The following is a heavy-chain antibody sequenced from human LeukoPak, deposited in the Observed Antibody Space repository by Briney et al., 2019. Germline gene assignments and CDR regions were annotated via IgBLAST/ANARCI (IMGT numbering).Heavy chain of an antibody. V-gene: IGHV3-48*04. Sequence: GGSLRLSCAASGFTFSRHSINWVRQAPGKGLEWVSSISRSGSTKYYADSVKGRFTISRDNAKNSLYLQMNSLRAEDTALYYCARVLLLGSYWFDPWGQGTLVTVSS. CDR1: GFTFSRHS. D-gene: IGHD3-16*01. CDR3: ARVLLLGSYWFDP. CDR2: ISRSGSTK. J-gene: IGHJ5*02.